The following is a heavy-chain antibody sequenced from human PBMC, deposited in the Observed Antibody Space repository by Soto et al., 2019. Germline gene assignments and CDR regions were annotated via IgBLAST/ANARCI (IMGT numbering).Heavy chain of an antibody. CDR2: IYWDDDK. Sequence: KSGPTLVNPTQTLALTCTFSGFSLSTSGVGVGWIRQPPGKALEWLALIYWDDDKRYSPSLKSRLTITKDTSKNQVVLTMTNMDPVDTATYYCAHSMRTYDNVLLWFGEVLGAFDIWGQGTMVTVSS. V-gene: IGHV2-5*02. J-gene: IGHJ3*02. D-gene: IGHD3-10*01. CDR3: AHSMRTYDNVLLWFGEVLGAFDI. CDR1: GFSLSTSGVG.